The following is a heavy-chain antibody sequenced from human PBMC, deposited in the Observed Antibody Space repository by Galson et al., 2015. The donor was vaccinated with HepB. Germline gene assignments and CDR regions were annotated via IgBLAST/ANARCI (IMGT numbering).Heavy chain of an antibody. CDR1: GFTFSTYG. J-gene: IGHJ4*02. CDR3: AKDGPPMYYDILSRQSEVDY. CDR2: ISNDGSTK. D-gene: IGHD3-9*01. V-gene: IGHV3-30*18. Sequence: SLRLSCAASGFTFSTYGMHWVRQAPGQGLEWVAVISNDGSTKDYADSVKGRFTISRDNSKNTLHLQMNSLRAEDTAVYYCAKDGPPMYYDILSRQSEVDYWGPGTLVTVSS.